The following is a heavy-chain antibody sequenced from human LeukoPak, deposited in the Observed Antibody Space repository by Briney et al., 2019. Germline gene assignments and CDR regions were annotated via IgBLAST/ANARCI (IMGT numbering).Heavy chain of an antibody. Sequence: SETLSLTCAVSGGSIISSNWWSWVRQPPGKGLEWIGEIHHSGSTKYSPSLKSRVTISVDTSKNQFSLKLSSVTAADTAVYYCGNYDIYAGYFDYWGQGTLVTVSS. D-gene: IGHD3-9*01. J-gene: IGHJ4*02. V-gene: IGHV4-4*02. CDR1: GGSIISSNW. CDR2: IHHSGST. CDR3: GNYDIYAGYFDY.